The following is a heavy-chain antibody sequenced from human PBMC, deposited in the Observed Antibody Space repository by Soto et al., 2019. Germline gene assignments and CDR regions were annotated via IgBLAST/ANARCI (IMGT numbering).Heavy chain of an antibody. J-gene: IGHJ6*02. CDR2: ISSSSSTI. CDR1: GFTFSSYS. D-gene: IGHD3-3*01. CDR3: ARVETVHCLWSGYYTSDSYYAMDV. Sequence: QPGGSLRLSCAASGFTFSSYSMNWVRQGPGKGQEWVSYISSSSSTIYYAVSVKGRFTISRDNAKDSLYLQMNSLRDEDTAVFYCARVETVHCLWSGYYTSDSYYAMDVSDDRTRVAV. V-gene: IGHV3-48*02.